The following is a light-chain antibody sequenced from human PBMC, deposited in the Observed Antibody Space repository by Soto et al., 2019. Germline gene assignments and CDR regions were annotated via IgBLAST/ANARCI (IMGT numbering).Light chain of an antibody. J-gene: IGKJ4*01. CDR1: QSLLSRNGNNH. CDR3: MQGLTSPLT. Sequence: DIVLTQSPLSLPVTPGEPASISCRSSQSLLSRNGNNHLDWYLQKPGQSPQALIYLGSNRASGVPDRISGSGSGTDFTLKISRVEAEDVGVDYCMQGLTSPLTFGGGTKVEIK. CDR2: LGS. V-gene: IGKV2-28*01.